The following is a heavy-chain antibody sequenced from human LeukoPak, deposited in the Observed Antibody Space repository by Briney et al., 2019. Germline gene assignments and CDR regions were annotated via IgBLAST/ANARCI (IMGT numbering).Heavy chain of an antibody. V-gene: IGHV3-48*03. Sequence: GGSLRLSCAASGFTFSHSEMNWVRQAPGKGLEWVSYISSSSSTIYYADSVKGRFTISRDNSKNTLYLQMNSLRAEDTAVFYCARWTGSNSGGSLDYWGQGTLVTVSS. CDR3: ARWTGSNSGGSLDY. J-gene: IGHJ4*02. CDR1: GFTFSHSE. D-gene: IGHD2-15*01. CDR2: ISSSSSTI.